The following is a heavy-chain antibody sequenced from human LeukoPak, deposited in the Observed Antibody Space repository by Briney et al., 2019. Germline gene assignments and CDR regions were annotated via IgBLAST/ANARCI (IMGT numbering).Heavy chain of an antibody. V-gene: IGHV4-39*01. CDR2: IYYDGTP. CDR3: ARHVPDITMDPTVWFDP. Sequence: PSETLSLPFTVSGGSINTRSYYWGWIRPPPGKGLEWIGIIYYDGTPYYNPSLKSRVTISVDTSKNQFSLKVIAADTAVFYCARHVPDITMDPTVWFDPWGQGILVTVSS. CDR1: GGSINTRSYY. D-gene: IGHD5-18*01. J-gene: IGHJ5*02.